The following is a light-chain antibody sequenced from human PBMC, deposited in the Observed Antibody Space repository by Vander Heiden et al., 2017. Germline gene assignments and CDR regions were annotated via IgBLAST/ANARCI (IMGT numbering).Light chain of an antibody. CDR1: QGISNY. Sequence: DIQMTQSPSSLSASVGDRVTITCRASQGISNYLAWYQQKPGKVPKLLIYAASTFQSRVPSRFTGSGSGTDFTLTISSLQPEDIATYYCLKDKSARVTFGQGTKVEIK. CDR3: LKDKSARVT. V-gene: IGKV1-27*01. J-gene: IGKJ1*01. CDR2: AAS.